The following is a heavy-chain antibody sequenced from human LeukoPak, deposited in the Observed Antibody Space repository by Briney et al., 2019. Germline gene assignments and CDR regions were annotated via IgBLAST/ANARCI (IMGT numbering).Heavy chain of an antibody. D-gene: IGHD6-13*01. Sequence: SETLSLTCTVSGGSVSGYYWSWIRQSPGTGLEWIGYIYSSGATNYNTSLKSRVTMSVDASKNQFSLKLTSVTAADTAIYYCARAPESPYSSSWYYFDYWGQGTLVTVSS. V-gene: IGHV4-59*02. J-gene: IGHJ4*02. CDR1: GGSVSGYY. CDR2: IYSSGAT. CDR3: ARAPESPYSSSWYYFDY.